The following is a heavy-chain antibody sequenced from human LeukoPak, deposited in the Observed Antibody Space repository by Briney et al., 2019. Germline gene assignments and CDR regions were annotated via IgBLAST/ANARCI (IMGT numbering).Heavy chain of an antibody. CDR1: GFTFSNYA. CDR3: AKRHSGSSWFPVDY. V-gene: IGHV3-23*01. CDR2: ISDTGIST. Sequence: GGSLRLSCAASGFTFSNYAMSWVRQAPGKGLEWVSTISDTGISTYYADSLKGRFTISRDNSKSTLYLQMDSLRAEDSAVYYSAKRHSGSSWFPVDYWGQGTLVTVSS. J-gene: IGHJ4*02. D-gene: IGHD6-13*01.